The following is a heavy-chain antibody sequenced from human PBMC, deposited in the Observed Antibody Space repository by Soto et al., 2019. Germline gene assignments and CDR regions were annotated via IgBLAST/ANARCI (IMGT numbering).Heavy chain of an antibody. CDR1: GDSINSYY. CDR2: VYYTGNT. J-gene: IGHJ5*01. V-gene: IGHV4-59*01. Sequence: SETLSLTCTGSGDSINSYYWTWIRQPPGKGLQWLGYVYYTGNTNYNPSLKSRATISLGTSKNQFSLKLTSVTAADTAIYYCARTPLTWSSSDYCLESWGHGIRVTVSS. CDR3: ARTPLTWSSSDYCLES. D-gene: IGHD6-13*01.